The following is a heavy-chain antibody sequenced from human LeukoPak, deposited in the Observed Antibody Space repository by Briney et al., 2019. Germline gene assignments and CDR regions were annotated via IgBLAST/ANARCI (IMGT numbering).Heavy chain of an antibody. CDR1: GFIFSNYW. V-gene: IGHV3-7*01. CDR2: IRQDGSER. D-gene: IGHD5-12*01. Sequence: GGSLRLSCAASGFIFSNYWMTWVRQAPGKGLEWVAHIRQDGSERHYVDSVKDRFTISRDGAKNSLDLQMDSLRAEDTAVYYCARDWGSTGYDLYDSWGQGTLVTVSS. CDR3: ARDWGSTGYDLYDS. J-gene: IGHJ4*02.